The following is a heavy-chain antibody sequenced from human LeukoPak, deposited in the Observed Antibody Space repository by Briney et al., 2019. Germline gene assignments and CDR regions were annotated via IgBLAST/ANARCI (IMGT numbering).Heavy chain of an antibody. CDR1: GFTFSDHY. V-gene: IGHV3-30*02. D-gene: IGHD5-12*01. J-gene: IGHJ6*03. CDR2: IRYDGSKK. CDR3: AKSGYDSYYYYYMDV. Sequence: GGSLRLSCAASGFTFSDHYMDWARQAPGKGLEGGAFIRYDGSKKYYADSVKGRFTISRDNSKNTLYLQMNSLRAEDTAVYYCAKSGYDSYYYYYMDVWGKGTTVTISS.